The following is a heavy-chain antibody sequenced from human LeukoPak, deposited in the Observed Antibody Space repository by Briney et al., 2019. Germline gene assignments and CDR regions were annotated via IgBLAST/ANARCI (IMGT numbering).Heavy chain of an antibody. CDR3: ARAPTNYGDYSDY. D-gene: IGHD4-17*01. Sequence: WINPNSGGTNYAQKFQGRVTMTRDTSISTAYMELSRLRSDDTAVYYCARAPTNYGDYSDYWGQGTLVTXXS. J-gene: IGHJ4*02. CDR2: INPNSGGT. V-gene: IGHV1-2*02.